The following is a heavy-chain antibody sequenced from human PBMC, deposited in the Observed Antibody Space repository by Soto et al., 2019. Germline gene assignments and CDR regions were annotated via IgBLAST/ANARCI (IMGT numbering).Heavy chain of an antibody. CDR1: GYRFTDYV. J-gene: IGHJ4*02. V-gene: IGHV1-3*01. CDR3: VRDYASDSGVHLDF. D-gene: IGHD3-22*01. Sequence: QVQLVQSGTEVKKPGASVKVSCKASGYRFTDYVIHWVGQAPGQRLEWMGWIGAGDGKTYYSQNFQGRVSITRDTSASTAYMELSSLISEDTAVYYCVRDYASDSGVHLDFWGQGALVTVSS. CDR2: IGAGDGKT.